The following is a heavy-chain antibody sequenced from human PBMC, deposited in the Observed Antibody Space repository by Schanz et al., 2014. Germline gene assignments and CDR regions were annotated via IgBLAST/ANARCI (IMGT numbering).Heavy chain of an antibody. J-gene: IGHJ5*02. V-gene: IGHV1-46*01. CDR3: ARGGGFYWFDP. D-gene: IGHD3-16*01. CDR1: GYTLTNYY. Sequence: QVQLVQSGAEVRKPGASVRVSCKASGYTLTNYYMHWVRQAPGQGLEWMGMINPHLNITTYAQIFRGGVPMTRDTSTSTVSMDLSSLRSEDPAVYYCARGGGFYWFDPWGQGTLVTVSS. CDR2: INPHLNIT.